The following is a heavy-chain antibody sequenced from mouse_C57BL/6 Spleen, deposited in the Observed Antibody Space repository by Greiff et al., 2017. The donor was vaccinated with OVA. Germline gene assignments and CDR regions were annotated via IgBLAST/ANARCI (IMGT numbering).Heavy chain of an antibody. CDR3: AGREDEGLNGYDGYFDY. V-gene: IGHV1-62-2*01. J-gene: IGHJ2*01. D-gene: IGHD2-2*01. CDR1: GYTFTEYT. Sequence: QVQLQQSGAELVKPGASVKLSCKASGYTFTEYTIHWVKQRPGQGLEWIGWFYPGSGSIKYNEKFKDKATLTADKSSSTVYMELSRLTSEDSAVYCCAGREDEGLNGYDGYFDYWGQGTTLTVSS. CDR2: FYPGSGSI.